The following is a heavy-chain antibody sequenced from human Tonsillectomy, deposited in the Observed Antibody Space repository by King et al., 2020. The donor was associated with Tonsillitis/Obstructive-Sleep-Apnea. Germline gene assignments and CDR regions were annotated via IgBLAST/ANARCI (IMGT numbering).Heavy chain of an antibody. D-gene: IGHD1-7*01. CDR3: ARGRWDITGTRFDP. J-gene: IGHJ5*02. CDR2: ISDSGST. Sequence: QLQESGPGLVKPSGTLSLTCTVSGASISSHNWGWIRQPPGKGLEWIGHISDSGSTNYNPSLKSRVTISVDTSKNQFSLKLTSVTAADTAVYYCARGRWDITGTRFDPWGQGTLVTVSS. V-gene: IGHV4-59*11. CDR1: GASISSHN.